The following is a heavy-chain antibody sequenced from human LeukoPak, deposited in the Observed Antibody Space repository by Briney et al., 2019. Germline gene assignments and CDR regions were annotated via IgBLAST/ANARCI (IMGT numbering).Heavy chain of an antibody. Sequence: QPGGSLRLSCAASGFPFSSYWMAWVRQAPGKGLEWVASIKQDGGETFYVDSVKGRFTISRDNAKNSLYLQMNSLRAEDTAVYYCTRDFRVVPAAKVDYWGQGTLVTVSS. CDR3: TRDFRVVPAAKVDY. V-gene: IGHV3-7*01. CDR1: GFPFSSYW. CDR2: IKQDGGET. D-gene: IGHD2-2*01. J-gene: IGHJ4*02.